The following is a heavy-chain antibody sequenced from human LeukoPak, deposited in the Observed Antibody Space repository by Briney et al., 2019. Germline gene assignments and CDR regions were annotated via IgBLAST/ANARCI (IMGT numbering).Heavy chain of an antibody. V-gene: IGHV3-21*01. J-gene: IGHJ4*02. Sequence: GGSLRLSCAASGFTFSSYSMNWVRQAPGKGLEWVSSISSSSSYIYYADSVKGRFTISRDNAKNSLYLQMNSLRAEDTAVYYCARAGSRYYYDRSGYVDYWGQGTLVTVSS. CDR3: ARAGSRYYYDRSGYVDY. CDR2: ISSSSSYI. D-gene: IGHD3-22*01. CDR1: GFTFSSYS.